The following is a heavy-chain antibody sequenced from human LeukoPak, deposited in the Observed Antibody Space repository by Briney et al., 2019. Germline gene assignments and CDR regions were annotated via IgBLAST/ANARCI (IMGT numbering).Heavy chain of an antibody. CDR1: GFTFSTYA. CDR2: ISGSGGGT. D-gene: IGHD4-23*01. J-gene: IGHJ4*02. Sequence: PGGSLRFSCTASGFTFSTYAMSWVRQAPGKGLEWVSAISGSGGGTYYADSVKGRFTVSRDNSKNTLYLQMNSLRPEDTAVYYCAKPMTTVVTALFDSWGQGTLVTVSS. CDR3: AKPMTTVVTALFDS. V-gene: IGHV3-23*01.